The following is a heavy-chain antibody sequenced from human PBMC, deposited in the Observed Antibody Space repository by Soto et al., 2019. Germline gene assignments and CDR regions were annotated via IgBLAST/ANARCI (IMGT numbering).Heavy chain of an antibody. CDR2: IKSKTDGGTT. Sequence: PGGSLRLSCAASGFTFSNAWMSWVRQAPGKGLEWVGRIKSKTDGGTTDYAAPVKGRFTISRDDSKNTLYLQMKSLKTEDTAVFYCTTLIATWIQLWPNWFDPWGQGTLVTVSS. D-gene: IGHD5-18*01. V-gene: IGHV3-15*01. CDR1: GFTFSNAW. J-gene: IGHJ5*02. CDR3: TTLIATWIQLWPNWFDP.